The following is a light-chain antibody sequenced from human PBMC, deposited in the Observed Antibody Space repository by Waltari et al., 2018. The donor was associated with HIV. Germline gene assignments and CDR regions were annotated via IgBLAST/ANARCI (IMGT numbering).Light chain of an antibody. Sequence: SVLTPPPSASGLPGPRVPISCSGSSSNIGRNTVNWYQQLPGTAPKLLIYSDNQRPSGVPDRFAGSKSDTSASLAISGLHSEDEADYYCAAWDDSLNGYVFGPGTKVTVL. CDR1: SSNIGRNT. CDR2: SDN. V-gene: IGLV1-44*01. CDR3: AAWDDSLNGYV. J-gene: IGLJ1*01.